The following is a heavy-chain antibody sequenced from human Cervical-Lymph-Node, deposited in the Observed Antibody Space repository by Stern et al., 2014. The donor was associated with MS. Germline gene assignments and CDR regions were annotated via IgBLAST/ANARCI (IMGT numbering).Heavy chain of an antibody. V-gene: IGHV3-48*01. Sequence: EDQLVESGGGLVQPGGSLRLSCAGSGFTFNSYSMNWVRQAPGKGLEWISYISSSSSSIHYADSVKGRFTISRDNAKNSLYLQMNSLRAEDTAVYYCQLLKYSFDYWGQGTLVTVSS. J-gene: IGHJ4*02. CDR3: QLLKYSFDY. CDR1: GFTFNSYS. CDR2: ISSSSSSI. D-gene: IGHD2-21*01.